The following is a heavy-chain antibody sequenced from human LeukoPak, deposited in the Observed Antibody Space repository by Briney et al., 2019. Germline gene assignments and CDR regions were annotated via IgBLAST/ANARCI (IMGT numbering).Heavy chain of an antibody. J-gene: IGHJ5*02. Sequence: SETLSLTCAVYGGSFSGYYWSWIRQPPGRGLEWIGEINHSGSTNYNPSLKSRVTISVDTSKNQFSLKLSSVTAADTAVYYCARVGAAAGYWFDPWGQGTLVTVSS. CDR1: GGSFSGYY. CDR3: ARVGAAAGYWFDP. CDR2: INHSGST. V-gene: IGHV4-34*01. D-gene: IGHD6-13*01.